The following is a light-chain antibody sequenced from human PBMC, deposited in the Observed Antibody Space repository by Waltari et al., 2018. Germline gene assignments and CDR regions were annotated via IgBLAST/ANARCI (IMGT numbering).Light chain of an antibody. V-gene: IGKV1-5*03. CDR3: QHYSTYSWT. Sequence: IQMTQSPSTLSASVGDRVTTTCRASQSVSRWLAWDQQKPGKAPKLLIYKTSTLESGVPSRFSGSGSGTEFSLTISSLQPDDFATYYCQHYSTYSWTFGQGTKLEIK. J-gene: IGKJ1*01. CDR1: QSVSRW. CDR2: KTS.